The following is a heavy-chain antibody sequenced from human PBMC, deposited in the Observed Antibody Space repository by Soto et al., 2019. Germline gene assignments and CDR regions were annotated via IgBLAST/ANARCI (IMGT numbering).Heavy chain of an antibody. CDR1: GFSITDYA. V-gene: IGHV3-23*01. CDR3: AKDGIRKDDY. CDR2: ICDSGTKT. Sequence: EVQLLESGGGLIQPGGSLRLSCSAFGFSITDYAMSWVRQAPGKGLEWVSSICDSGTKTFYGDSVKGRFAISRDTSKNTVYMQMNNLIAEDTALYYCAKDGIRKDDYWGQGTVVTVSS. J-gene: IGHJ4*02.